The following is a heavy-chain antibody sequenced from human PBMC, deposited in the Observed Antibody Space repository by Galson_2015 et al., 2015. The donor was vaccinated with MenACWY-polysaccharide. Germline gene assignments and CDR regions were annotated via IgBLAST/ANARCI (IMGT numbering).Heavy chain of an antibody. D-gene: IGHD3-22*01. Sequence: SLRLSCAVSGFTFTSAWMSWVRQAPGKGLEWVGRIKSRADSGTTDYGAPVKGRFTISRDGSKNTLYLQMNSLRTEDTAVYYCTTVFHYDSSDPLDFWGQGTLVTVSS. V-gene: IGHV3-15*01. CDR1: GFTFTSAW. CDR3: TTVFHYDSSDPLDF. CDR2: IKSRADSGTT. J-gene: IGHJ4*02.